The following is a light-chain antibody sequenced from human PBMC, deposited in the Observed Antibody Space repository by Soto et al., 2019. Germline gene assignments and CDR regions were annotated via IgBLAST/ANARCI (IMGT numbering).Light chain of an antibody. J-gene: IGLJ1*01. V-gene: IGLV2-14*01. CDR1: CSDIGAYDY. Sequence: QSALTQPASLSGSPGQSITISCTGTCSDIGAYDYVSWFQQHPGKAPKLMISEVNNRPSGVSNRFSGSKSGNTAYLTISGLQVEDEAAYFCFSFTTTSTHVFGTGTKVTVL. CDR2: EVN. CDR3: FSFTTTSTHV.